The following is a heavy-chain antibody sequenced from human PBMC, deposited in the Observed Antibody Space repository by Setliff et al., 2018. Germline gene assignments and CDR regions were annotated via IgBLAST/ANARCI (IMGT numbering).Heavy chain of an antibody. Sequence: PGGSLRLSCAASGFTFSNYRMHWVRQAPGKGLEWVGRVKSKSEGGTTHYAGPVKGRITVSRDDSKNTLYLDLNSLQIEDTAVYYCTTAGSSDWVPIAYWGQGTLVTVS. CDR1: GFTFSNYR. CDR3: TTAGSSDWVPIAY. D-gene: IGHD3-10*01. J-gene: IGHJ4*02. CDR2: VKSKSEGGTT. V-gene: IGHV3-15*05.